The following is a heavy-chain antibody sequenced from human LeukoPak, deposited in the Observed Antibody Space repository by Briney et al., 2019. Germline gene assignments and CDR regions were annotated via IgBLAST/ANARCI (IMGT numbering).Heavy chain of an antibody. Sequence: GGSLRLSCAASWFIVSSNYMSWVRQPPGKGLEWVSVIYSGGTTYYADSVKGRFTISRDDSKNTVFLPMNRLSAEDTAVYYCARGGEDSPLWFEPKQYYFDCWGQGALVTVSS. J-gene: IGHJ4*02. CDR1: WFIVSSNY. CDR3: ARGGEDSPLWFEPKQYYFDC. CDR2: IYSGGTT. D-gene: IGHD3-10*01. V-gene: IGHV3-53*01.